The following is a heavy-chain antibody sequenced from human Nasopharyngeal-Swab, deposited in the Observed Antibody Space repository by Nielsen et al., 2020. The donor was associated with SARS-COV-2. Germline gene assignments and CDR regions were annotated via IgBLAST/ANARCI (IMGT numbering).Heavy chain of an antibody. D-gene: IGHD3-3*01. CDR3: ASHNYDFWSGYWSSYWYFDL. V-gene: IGHV1-2*02. Sequence: ASVKVSCKASGYTFTCYYMHWVRQAPGQGLEWMGWINPNSGGTNYAQKFQGRVTMTRDTSISTAYMELSRLRSDDTAVYYCASHNYDFWSGYWSSYWYFDLWGRGTLVTVSS. CDR2: INPNSGGT. CDR1: GYTFTCYY. J-gene: IGHJ2*01.